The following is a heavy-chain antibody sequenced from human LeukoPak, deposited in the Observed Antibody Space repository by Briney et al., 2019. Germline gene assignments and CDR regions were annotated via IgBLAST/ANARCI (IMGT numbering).Heavy chain of an antibody. CDR3: AKDRPENY. V-gene: IGHV3-23*01. J-gene: IGHJ4*02. CDR1: GFTFSSYA. Sequence: GGSLRLSCAASGFTFSSYAMSWVRQAPGKGLEWVSLSSGSGGITYYADSVKGRFTISRDNSKNTLHLHMNSLRAEDTAVYYCAKDRPENYWGQGALVTVSS. CDR2: SSGSGGIT.